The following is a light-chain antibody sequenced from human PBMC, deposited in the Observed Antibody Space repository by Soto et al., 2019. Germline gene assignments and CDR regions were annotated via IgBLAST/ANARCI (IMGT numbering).Light chain of an antibody. CDR2: DAS. Sequence: EIVLTQSPATLSLSPGERATLTCRASQSVSSYLAWSQQKPGQAPRLLIYDASNRATGVPARFSGSGSGTDFTLTISSLEPEDFAVYYCQQYGSSPPYTFGQGTKLEIK. V-gene: IGKV3-11*01. CDR1: QSVSSY. CDR3: QQYGSSPPYT. J-gene: IGKJ2*01.